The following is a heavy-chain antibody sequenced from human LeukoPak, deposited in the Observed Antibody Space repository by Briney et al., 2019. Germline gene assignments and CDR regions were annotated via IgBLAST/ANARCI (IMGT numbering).Heavy chain of an antibody. CDR1: GGSFSGYY. CDR3: ARAKSKRESYGDRFDY. D-gene: IGHD4-17*01. J-gene: IGHJ4*02. Sequence: SETLSLTCAVYGGSFSGYYWSWIRQPPGKGLEWIGEINHSGSTNYNPSLKSRVTISVDTSKNQFSLKLSSVTAADTAVYYCARAKSKRESYGDRFDYWGQGTLVTVSS. V-gene: IGHV4-34*01. CDR2: INHSGST.